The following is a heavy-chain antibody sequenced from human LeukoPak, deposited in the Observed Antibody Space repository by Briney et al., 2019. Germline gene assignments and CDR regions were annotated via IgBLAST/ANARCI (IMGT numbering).Heavy chain of an antibody. D-gene: IGHD3-10*01. Sequence: PGGSLRLSCAASGFTVSSNYMSWVRQAPGKGLEWVSVIYSGGGTYYADSVKGRFTISRDNSKNTLYLQMNSLRAEDTAVYYCAREKYYYGSGSPSIYFDYWGQGTLVTVSS. CDR1: GFTVSSNY. V-gene: IGHV3-53*01. CDR3: AREKYYYGSGSPSIYFDY. J-gene: IGHJ4*02. CDR2: IYSGGGT.